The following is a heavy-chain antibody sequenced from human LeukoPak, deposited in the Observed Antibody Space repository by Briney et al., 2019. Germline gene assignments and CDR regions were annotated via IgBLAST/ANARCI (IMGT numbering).Heavy chain of an antibody. V-gene: IGHV3-43*02. CDR2: ISGDGGST. J-gene: IGHJ6*02. CDR3: AKDTYCSSTSCSPKFYYYYGMDV. CDR1: GFTFDDYA. D-gene: IGHD2-2*01. Sequence: GGSLRLSCAASGFTFDDYAMHWVRHAPGKGLEWVSLISGDGGSTYYADSVKGRFTISRDNSKNSLYLQMNSLRTEDTALYYCAKDTYCSSTSCSPKFYYYYGMDVWGQGTTVTVSS.